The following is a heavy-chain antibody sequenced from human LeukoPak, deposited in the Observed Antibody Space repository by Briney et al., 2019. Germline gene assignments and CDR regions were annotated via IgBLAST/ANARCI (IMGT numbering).Heavy chain of an antibody. Sequence: SETLSLTCTVSGGSITSSPYHWAWLRQPPGRGPEWIGTVSHSGDTQYNPSLTSRVTISLDTPKNQFSLSLNSVTAADTAVFYCARSMVTTDRNFDHWGQGTLVTVSS. CDR3: ARSMVTTDRNFDH. J-gene: IGHJ4*02. CDR1: GGSITSSPYH. D-gene: IGHD2-21*02. CDR2: VSHSGDT. V-gene: IGHV4-39*07.